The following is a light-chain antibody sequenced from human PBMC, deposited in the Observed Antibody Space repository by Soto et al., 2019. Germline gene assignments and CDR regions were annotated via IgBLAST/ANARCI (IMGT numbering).Light chain of an antibody. J-gene: IGLJ3*02. Sequence: QSVLTQPPSVSGAPGQRVTISCTGSSSNIGANYDVHWYQQLPGTAPKLLIYNSSNRPSGVPDRFSGSRSGTSASLAITGLQAEDEADYYCQSYDSSLKVFGGGTKLTVL. V-gene: IGLV1-40*01. CDR3: QSYDSSLKV. CDR1: SSNIGANYD. CDR2: NSS.